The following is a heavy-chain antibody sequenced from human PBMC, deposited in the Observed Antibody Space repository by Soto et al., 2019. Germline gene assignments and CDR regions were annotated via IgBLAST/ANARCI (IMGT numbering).Heavy chain of an antibody. CDR3: AKDLAVGGVIVYIFDY. J-gene: IGHJ4*02. V-gene: IGHV3-9*01. D-gene: IGHD3-16*02. CDR1: GFTFDDYA. Sequence: EVQLVESGGGLVQPGRSLRLSCEASGFTFDDYAVHWVRQAPGKGLEWVSGISWNSGGIAYADSVKGRFTISRDNAKNSLYLQMNSLRAEDTALYYCAKDLAVGGVIVYIFDYWGQGTLVTVSS. CDR2: ISWNSGGI.